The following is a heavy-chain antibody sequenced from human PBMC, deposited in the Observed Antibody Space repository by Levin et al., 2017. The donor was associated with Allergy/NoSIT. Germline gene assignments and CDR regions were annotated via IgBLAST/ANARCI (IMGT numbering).Heavy chain of an antibody. V-gene: IGHV4-31*03. CDR2: IYYSGST. Sequence: PSETLSLTCTVSGGSISSGGYYWSWIRQHPGKGLEWIGYIYYSGSTYYNPSLKSRVTISVDTSKNQFSLKLSSVTAADTAVYYCARDNYGAYFDYWGQGTLVTVSS. D-gene: IGHD3-16*01. J-gene: IGHJ4*02. CDR3: ARDNYGAYFDY. CDR1: GGSISSGGYY.